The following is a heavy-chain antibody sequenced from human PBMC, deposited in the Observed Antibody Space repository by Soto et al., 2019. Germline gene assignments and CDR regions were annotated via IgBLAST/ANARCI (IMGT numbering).Heavy chain of an antibody. J-gene: IGHJ5*02. CDR2: IYSGGST. CDR3: AQHDWFDP. Sequence: EVQLVESGGGLVQPGGSLRLSCAVSGFTVSSHYMSWVRQAPGKGLEWVSVIYSGGSTYYADSVKGRFIISRDNSKNTLYLQMNSLSAGDSGGYYCAQHDWFDPWGQGTLVTVSS. CDR1: GFTVSSHY. V-gene: IGHV3-66*04.